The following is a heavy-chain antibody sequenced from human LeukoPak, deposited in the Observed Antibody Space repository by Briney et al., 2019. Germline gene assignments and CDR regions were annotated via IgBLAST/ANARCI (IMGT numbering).Heavy chain of an antibody. V-gene: IGHV4-61*01. CDR3: ARDVPAAPYYGMDV. CDR2: IYYSGST. D-gene: IGHD2-2*01. J-gene: IGHJ6*02. Sequence: SKTLSLTCTVSGGSVSSGSYYWSWIRQPPGKGLEWIGYIYYSGSTNYNPSLKSRVTISVDTSKNQFSLKLSSVTAADTAVYYCARDVPAAPYYGMDVWGQGTTVTVSS. CDR1: GGSVSSGSYY.